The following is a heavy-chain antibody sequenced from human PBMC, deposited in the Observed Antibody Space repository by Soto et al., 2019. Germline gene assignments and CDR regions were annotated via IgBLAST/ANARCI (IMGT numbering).Heavy chain of an antibody. J-gene: IGHJ4*02. CDR3: ARGIWVATTAVYYLDS. CDR1: GYTLIMYY. Sequence: ASVKVSCKASGYTLIMYYIHWMRQAPGQGLEWMGLINPSGGSTTYAQKLQGRVTMTRDTSTSTVYMDLSSLRSEDTAVYYCARGIWVATTAVYYLDSWGQATLVTVSS. CDR2: INPSGGST. V-gene: IGHV1-46*01. D-gene: IGHD5-12*01.